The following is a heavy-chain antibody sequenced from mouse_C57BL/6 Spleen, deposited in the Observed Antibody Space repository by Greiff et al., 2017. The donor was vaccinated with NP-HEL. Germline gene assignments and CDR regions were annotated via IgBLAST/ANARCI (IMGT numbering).Heavy chain of an antibody. Sequence: QVQLKESGAELVKPGASVKISCKASGYAFSSYWMNWVKQRPGKGLEWIGQIYPGDGDTNYNGKFKGKATLTADKSSSTAYMQLSSLTSEDSAVYFCARSGGDAWFAYWGQGTLVTVSA. CDR1: GYAFSSYW. CDR2: IYPGDGDT. J-gene: IGHJ3*01. CDR3: ARSGGDAWFAY. D-gene: IGHD3-1*01. V-gene: IGHV1-80*01.